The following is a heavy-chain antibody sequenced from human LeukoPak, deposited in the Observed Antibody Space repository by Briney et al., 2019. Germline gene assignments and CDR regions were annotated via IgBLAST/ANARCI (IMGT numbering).Heavy chain of an antibody. CDR3: ASLLLGSWYWFDP. J-gene: IGHJ5*02. CDR2: INHSGST. CDR1: GGSFSGYD. Sequence: SETLSLTCAVYGGSFSGYDWSWIRQPPGKGLEWIGEINHSGSTNYNPSLKSRVTISVDTSKNQFSLKLSSVTAADTAVYYCASLLLGSWYWFDPWGQGTLVSVSS. V-gene: IGHV4-34*01. D-gene: IGHD6-13*01.